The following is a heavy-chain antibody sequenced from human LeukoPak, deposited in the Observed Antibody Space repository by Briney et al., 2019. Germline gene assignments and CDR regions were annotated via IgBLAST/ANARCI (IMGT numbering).Heavy chain of an antibody. CDR1: GGSFSGYY. Sequence: PSETLSLTCAVYGGSFSGYYWSWIRQPPGKGLEWIGEINHSGSTNYNPSLKSRVTISVDTSKNQFSLKLSPVTAADTAVYYCARIVSRYYYYYMDVWGKGTTVTVSS. J-gene: IGHJ6*03. V-gene: IGHV4-34*01. CDR3: ARIVSRYYYYYMDV. D-gene: IGHD2-21*01. CDR2: INHSGST.